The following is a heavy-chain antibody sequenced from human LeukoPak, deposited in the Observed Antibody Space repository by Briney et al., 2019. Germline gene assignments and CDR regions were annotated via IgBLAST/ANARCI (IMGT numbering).Heavy chain of an antibody. V-gene: IGHV3-48*01. D-gene: IGHD6-19*01. CDR1: GFTFSSCS. CDR3: ARVYNSGWHFDY. J-gene: IGHJ4*02. CDR2: ISSSSSTM. Sequence: GGSLRLSCAASGFTFSSCSMNWVRQAPGKGLEWVSYISSSSSTMYYADSVKGRFTISRDNAKNSLYLQMSSLRAEDTAVYYCARVYNSGWHFDYWGQGALVTVSS.